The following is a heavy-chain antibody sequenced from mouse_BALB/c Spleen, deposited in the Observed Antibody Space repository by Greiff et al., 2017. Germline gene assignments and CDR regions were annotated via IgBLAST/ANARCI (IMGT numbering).Heavy chain of an antibody. CDR2: ISTYYGNT. CDR3: ARGIYGSSYVYFDV. Sequence: QVQLQQSGPELVRPGVSVKISCKGSSYTFTDYAMHWVKQSHAKSLEWIGVISTYYGNTNYNQKFKGKATMTVDKSSSTAYMELARLTSEDSAVYYCARGIYGSSYVYFDVWGAGTTVTVSS. D-gene: IGHD1-1*01. V-gene: IGHV1-67*01. J-gene: IGHJ1*01. CDR1: SYTFTDYA.